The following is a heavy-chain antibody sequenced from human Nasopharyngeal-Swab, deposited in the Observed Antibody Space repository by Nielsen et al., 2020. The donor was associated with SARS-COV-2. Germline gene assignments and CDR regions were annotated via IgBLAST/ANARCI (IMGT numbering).Heavy chain of an antibody. CDR2: IDYDGGGI. D-gene: IGHD2-2*01. J-gene: IGHJ6*02. CDR1: GFTFEDYA. CDR3: AKSTMDF. V-gene: IGHV3-9*01. Sequence: GGSLRLSCVVSGFTFEDYAMHWVRQVPGKGLEWVSGIDYDGGGIGYGDPAKGRFTISRDNAKNSLFLQMNNLRVEDTALYYCAKSTMDFWGQGTTVTVSS.